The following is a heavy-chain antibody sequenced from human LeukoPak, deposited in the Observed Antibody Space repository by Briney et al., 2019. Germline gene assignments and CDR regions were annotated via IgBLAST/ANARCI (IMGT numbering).Heavy chain of an antibody. CDR1: GGSISSYY. Sequence: SETLSLTCTVSGGSISSYYWSWIRQPPGKGLEWIGYIYYSGSTNYNPSLKSRVTISVDTSKNQFSLKLSSVTAADTAVYYCARLGTPAFQHWGQGTLVTVSS. J-gene: IGHJ1*01. D-gene: IGHD6-13*01. V-gene: IGHV4-59*12. CDR2: IYYSGST. CDR3: ARLGTPAFQH.